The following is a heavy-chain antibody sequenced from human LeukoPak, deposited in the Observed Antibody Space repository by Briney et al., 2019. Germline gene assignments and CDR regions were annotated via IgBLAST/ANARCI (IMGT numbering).Heavy chain of an antibody. CDR1: GFTFSSYG. Sequence: GGSLRLSCAASGFTFSSYGMHWVRQAPGKGLEWVAVISYDGSNKYYADSVKGRFTISRDNSKNTLYLQMNSLRAEDTAVYYCAKVRLGYYDFWSGILDYWGQGTLVTVSS. D-gene: IGHD3-3*01. CDR2: ISYDGSNK. CDR3: AKVRLGYYDFWSGILDY. J-gene: IGHJ4*02. V-gene: IGHV3-30*18.